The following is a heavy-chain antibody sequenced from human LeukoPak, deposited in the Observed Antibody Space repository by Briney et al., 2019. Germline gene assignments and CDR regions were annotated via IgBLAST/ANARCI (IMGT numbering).Heavy chain of an antibody. Sequence: PGGSLRLSCAASGFTFSSYGMHWVRQAPGKGLEWVAVIWYDGSNKYYADSVKGRFTISRDNSKNTLYLQMNSLRAEDTAVYYCARDRIAAAATDYWGQGTLVTVSS. CDR1: GFTFSSYG. J-gene: IGHJ4*02. CDR3: ARDRIAAAATDY. D-gene: IGHD6-13*01. CDR2: IWYDGSNK. V-gene: IGHV3-33*01.